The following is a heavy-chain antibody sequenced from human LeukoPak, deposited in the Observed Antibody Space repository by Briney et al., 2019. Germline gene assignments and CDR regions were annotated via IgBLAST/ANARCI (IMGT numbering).Heavy chain of an antibody. CDR3: ARDPGADGTLMYGMDV. V-gene: IGHV3-21*01. D-gene: IGHD6-13*01. Sequence: GGSLRLSCAASGFTFSSYSMNWVRQAPGKGLEWVSSISSSSSYIYYADSVKGRFTISRDNAKNSLYLQMNSLRAEDTAVYYCARDPGADGTLMYGMDVWGQGTTVTVSS. J-gene: IGHJ6*02. CDR1: GFTFSSYS. CDR2: ISSSSSYI.